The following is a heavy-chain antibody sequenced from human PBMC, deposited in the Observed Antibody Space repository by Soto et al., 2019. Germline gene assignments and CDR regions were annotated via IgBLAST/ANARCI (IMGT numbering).Heavy chain of an antibody. D-gene: IGHD4-17*01. J-gene: IGHJ4*02. CDR1: GGSISSYY. Sequence: ETLSLTCTVSGGSISSYYWSWIRQPPGKGLEWIGYIYYSGSTNYNPSLKSRVTISVDTSKNQFSLKLSSVTAADTAVYYCARKYGDYFDYWGQGTLVTVSS. V-gene: IGHV4-59*08. CDR2: IYYSGST. CDR3: ARKYGDYFDY.